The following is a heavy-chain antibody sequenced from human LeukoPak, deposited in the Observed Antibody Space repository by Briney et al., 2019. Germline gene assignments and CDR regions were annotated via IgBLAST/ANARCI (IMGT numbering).Heavy chain of an antibody. CDR1: GGSFSGYY. V-gene: IGHV4-34*01. Sequence: SETLCLTCAVYGGSFSGYYWSWIRQPPGKGLEWIGEINHSGSTNYNPSLKSRVTISVDTSKNQFSLKLSSVTAADTAVYYCAREGTQGVGGFDYWGQGTLVTVSS. CDR3: AREGTQGVGGFDY. CDR2: INHSGST. D-gene: IGHD1-1*01. J-gene: IGHJ4*02.